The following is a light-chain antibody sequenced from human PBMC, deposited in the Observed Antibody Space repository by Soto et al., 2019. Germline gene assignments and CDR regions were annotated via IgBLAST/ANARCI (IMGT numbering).Light chain of an antibody. V-gene: IGKV3-15*01. CDR2: GAS. Sequence: EIVMTQSPAALSVSPGERATLSCRASQSVSSNLAWYQQKPGQAPRLLIYGASTRATGIPVRFSGSGSGTEFTLTIGSLKSEDFAVYYCRQYNNWPSFTFGPGTKVDIK. CDR3: RQYNNWPSFT. J-gene: IGKJ3*01. CDR1: QSVSSN.